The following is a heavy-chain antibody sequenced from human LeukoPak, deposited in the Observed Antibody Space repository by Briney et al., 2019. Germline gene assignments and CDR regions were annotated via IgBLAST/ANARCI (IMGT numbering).Heavy chain of an antibody. V-gene: IGHV4-59*04. D-gene: IGHD1-26*01. J-gene: IGHJ4*02. CDR1: GGYISSYY. CDR3: AKSGGYGLIDY. CDR2: IYYSGST. Sequence: SETLSLTCTVSGGYISSYYWGWIRQPPGKGLEWIGNIYYSGSTYYNESLESRVTISIDTSKNQFSLKLNSVTAADTAMYYCAKSGGYGLIDYWGQGTLVTVSS.